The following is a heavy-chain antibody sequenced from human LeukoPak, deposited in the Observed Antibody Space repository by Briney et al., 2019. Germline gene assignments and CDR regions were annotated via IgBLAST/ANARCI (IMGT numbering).Heavy chain of an antibody. Sequence: PSETLSLTCAVSGYSISSGYYWGWIRQPPGKGLEWIGSIYHSGSTYYNPSLKSRVTISVDTSKNQFSLKLSSVTAADTAVYYCATHVPWGYYDSSGYHAGPQHNWFDPWGQGTLVTVSS. D-gene: IGHD3-22*01. J-gene: IGHJ5*02. V-gene: IGHV4-38-2*01. CDR3: ATHVPWGYYDSSGYHAGPQHNWFDP. CDR2: IYHSGST. CDR1: GYSISSGYY.